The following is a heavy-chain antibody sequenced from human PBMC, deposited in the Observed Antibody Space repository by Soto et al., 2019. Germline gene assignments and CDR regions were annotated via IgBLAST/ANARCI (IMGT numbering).Heavy chain of an antibody. Sequence: GASVKVSCKASGYTFTGYYMHWVRQAPGQGLEWMGWINPNSGGTNYAQKFQGRVTMTRDTSISTAYMELSKLRSDDTAVYYCARERYSSSSGEGYYYYGMDVWGQGTTVTVSS. V-gene: IGHV1-2*02. J-gene: IGHJ6*02. D-gene: IGHD6-6*01. CDR2: INPNSGGT. CDR3: ARERYSSSSGEGYYYYGMDV. CDR1: GYTFTGYY.